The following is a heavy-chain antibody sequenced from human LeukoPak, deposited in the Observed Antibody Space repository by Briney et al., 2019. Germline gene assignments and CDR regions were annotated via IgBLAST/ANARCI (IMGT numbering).Heavy chain of an antibody. CDR3: ARVPRNLAVAGTDDY. J-gene: IGHJ4*02. CDR2: IIPIFGTA. D-gene: IGHD6-19*01. Sequence: SVKVSCKASGGTFSSYAISWVRQAPGQGLEWMGGIIPIFGTANYAQKFQGRVTITADESTSTAYMELSSLRSEDTAVHYCARVPRNLAVAGTDDYWGQGTLVTVSS. V-gene: IGHV1-69*13. CDR1: GGTFSSYA.